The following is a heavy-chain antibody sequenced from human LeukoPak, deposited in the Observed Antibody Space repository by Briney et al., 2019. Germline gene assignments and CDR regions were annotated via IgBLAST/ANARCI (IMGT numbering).Heavy chain of an antibody. V-gene: IGHV4-34*01. D-gene: IGHD3-3*01. CDR1: GGSFSGYY. Sequence: PSETLSLTCAVYGGSFSGYYWSWIRQPPGKGLEWIGEINHSGSTNYNPSLKSRVTISVDTSKNQFSLKLSSVTAADTPVYYCARAYYDFWSGYDNWFDPWGQGTLVTVSS. CDR3: ARAYYDFWSGYDNWFDP. J-gene: IGHJ5*02. CDR2: INHSGST.